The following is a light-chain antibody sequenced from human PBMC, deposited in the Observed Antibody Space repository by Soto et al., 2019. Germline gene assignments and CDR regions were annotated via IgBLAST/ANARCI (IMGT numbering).Light chain of an antibody. CDR1: QTVLSNSNDKNF. CDR2: WAA. CDR3: QQYHSDPIT. V-gene: IGKV4-1*01. J-gene: IGKJ5*01. Sequence: DFVMTHSPDSLAASLGERATINCESSQTVLSNSNDKNFLAGFQQKPGQPPKLLISWAAIRESGVPDRFSGSGSGTDFTLTISSLQAEDVAVYYCQQYHSDPITFGQGTRLEIK.